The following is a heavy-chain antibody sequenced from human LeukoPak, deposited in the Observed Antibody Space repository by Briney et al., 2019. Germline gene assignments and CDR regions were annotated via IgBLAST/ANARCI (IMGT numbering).Heavy chain of an antibody. Sequence: ASETLSLTCAVYGGSFSGYYWSWIRQPPGKGLEWIGEINHSGSTNYNPSLKSRVTISVDTSKNQFSLKLSSVTAADTAVYYCARTYYYGSGSYNYFDYWGQGTLVTVSS. J-gene: IGHJ4*02. D-gene: IGHD3-10*01. CDR3: ARTYYYGSGSYNYFDY. CDR1: GGSFSGYY. V-gene: IGHV4-34*01. CDR2: INHSGST.